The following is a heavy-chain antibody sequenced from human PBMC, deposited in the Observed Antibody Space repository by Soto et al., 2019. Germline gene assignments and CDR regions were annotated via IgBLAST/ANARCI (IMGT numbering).Heavy chain of an antibody. CDR2: ISSSSSYT. J-gene: IGHJ4*02. V-gene: IGHV3-11*06. CDR3: ARVGGVGWYFDY. Sequence: GGSLRLSCAASGFTFSDYYMSWIRQAPGKGLEWVSYISSSSSYTNYADSVKGRFTISRDNAKNSLYLQMNSLRAEDTAVYYCARVGGVGWYFDYWGQGTLVTVSS. D-gene: IGHD2-8*02. CDR1: GFTFSDYY.